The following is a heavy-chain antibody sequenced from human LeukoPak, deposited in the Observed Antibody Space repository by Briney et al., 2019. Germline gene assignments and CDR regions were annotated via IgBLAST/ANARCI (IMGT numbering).Heavy chain of an antibody. Sequence: PGGSLRLSCAASGFTFSSYSMSWVRQAPGKGLEWVSTISSSSSYIYYADSVKGRFTISRDNAKNSLYLQMNSLRAEDTAVYYCARGDCSGGSCRDIYNWFDPWGQGTLVTVSS. CDR2: ISSSSSYI. V-gene: IGHV3-21*01. CDR3: ARGDCSGGSCRDIYNWFDP. J-gene: IGHJ5*02. D-gene: IGHD2-15*01. CDR1: GFTFSSYS.